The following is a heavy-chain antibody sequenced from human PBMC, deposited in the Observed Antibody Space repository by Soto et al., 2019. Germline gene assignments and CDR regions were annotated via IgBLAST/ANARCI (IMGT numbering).Heavy chain of an antibody. Sequence: GGSLRLSCAASGFTFSSYSMNWVRQAPGKGLEWVSSISSSSSYIYYADSVKGRFTISRDNAKNSLYLQMNSLRAEDTAVYYCASLPLLWFGELDPYYYYMDVWGKGTTVTVSS. J-gene: IGHJ6*03. CDR2: ISSSSSYI. D-gene: IGHD3-10*01. CDR1: GFTFSSYS. V-gene: IGHV3-21*01. CDR3: ASLPLLWFGELDPYYYYMDV.